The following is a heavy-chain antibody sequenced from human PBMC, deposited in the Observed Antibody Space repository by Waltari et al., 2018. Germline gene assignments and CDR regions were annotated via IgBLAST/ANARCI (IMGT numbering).Heavy chain of an antibody. Sequence: QVQLVQSGAEVMKPGASVKVSCKTSGSSFSDHYLHWVRQAPGQGLDWMGWIKPDSGVTYYAQEFQGRVTLTGDMSISTVYMDFSSLTSDDTAIYYCVRDFDWGPDYWGQGTLVTVSS. CDR3: VRDFDWGPDY. J-gene: IGHJ4*02. CDR1: GSSFSDHY. CDR2: IKPDSGVT. D-gene: IGHD3-9*01. V-gene: IGHV1-2*02.